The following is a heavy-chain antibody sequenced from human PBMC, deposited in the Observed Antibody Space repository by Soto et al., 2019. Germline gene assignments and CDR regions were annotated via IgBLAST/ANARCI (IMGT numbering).Heavy chain of an antibody. V-gene: IGHV1-69*01. CDR3: ARDLAECSGGSCYPATDAFDI. J-gene: IGHJ3*02. CDR1: GGTFSSYA. Sequence: QVQLVQSGAEVKKPGSSVKVSCKASGGTFSSYAISWVRQAPGQGLEWMGGIIPIFGTANYAQKFQGRVTITADESTSTAYMELSSLRSEDTAVYYCARDLAECSGGSCYPATDAFDIWGQGTMVTVSS. CDR2: IIPIFGTA. D-gene: IGHD2-15*01.